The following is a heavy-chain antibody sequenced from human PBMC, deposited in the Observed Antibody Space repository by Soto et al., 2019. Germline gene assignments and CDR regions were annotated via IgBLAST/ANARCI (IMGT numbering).Heavy chain of an antibody. CDR3: ARQSTLVIYGMDV. CDR1: GASINSSLYY. Sequence: QLQLQESGPGLGKPSETLSLTCTVSGASINSSLYYWDWIRQSPGNGLEWIGSISYSGSTYYNPSFTSRVTISVDTSKNQISLKLISVTAADTAVYYCARQSTLVIYGMDVWGQGTPVIVSS. J-gene: IGHJ6*02. V-gene: IGHV4-39*01. D-gene: IGHD3-9*01. CDR2: ISYSGST.